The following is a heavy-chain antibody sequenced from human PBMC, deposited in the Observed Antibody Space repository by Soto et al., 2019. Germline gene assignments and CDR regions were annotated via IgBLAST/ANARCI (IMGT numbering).Heavy chain of an antibody. V-gene: IGHV1-69*12. CDR1: GGTFSSYA. CDR3: ARSEDTAMVGVYYGMDV. J-gene: IGHJ6*02. Sequence: QVQLVQSGAEVKKPGSSVKVSCKASGGTFSSYAISWVRQAPGQGLEWMGGIIPIFGTANYAQKFQGRVTITADESTSTAYMELSSLGSEDTAVYYCARSEDTAMVGVYYGMDVWGQGTTVTVSS. CDR2: IIPIFGTA. D-gene: IGHD5-18*01.